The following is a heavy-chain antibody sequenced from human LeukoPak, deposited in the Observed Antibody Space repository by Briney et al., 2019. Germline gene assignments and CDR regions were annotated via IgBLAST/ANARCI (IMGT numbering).Heavy chain of an antibody. D-gene: IGHD2-21*02. CDR1: GYTFSSYA. Sequence: SVKVSCKASGYTFSSYAISWVRQAPGQGLEWMGGIIPIFGTANYAQKFQGRVTITADESTSTAYMELSSLRSEDTAVYYCASESIDCGGDCPQDLHHYYGMDVWGQGTTVTVSS. V-gene: IGHV1-69*01. CDR3: ASESIDCGGDCPQDLHHYYGMDV. J-gene: IGHJ6*02. CDR2: IIPIFGTA.